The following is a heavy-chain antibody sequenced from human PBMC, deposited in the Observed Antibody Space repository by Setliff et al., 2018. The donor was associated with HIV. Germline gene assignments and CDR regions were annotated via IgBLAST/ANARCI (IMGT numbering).Heavy chain of an antibody. CDR2: IWSDGTNK. CDR3: ARLRPYNSALDY. V-gene: IGHV3-33*01. Sequence: PGGSLRLSCAASGFTSSSYGMHWVRQAPGRGLEWVAVIWSDGTNKYYADSVKGRFTLSRDNSENALFLQMNSLRPEDTAVYYCARLRPYNSALDYWGQGTLVTVSS. D-gene: IGHD3-10*01. CDR1: GFTSSSYG. J-gene: IGHJ4*02.